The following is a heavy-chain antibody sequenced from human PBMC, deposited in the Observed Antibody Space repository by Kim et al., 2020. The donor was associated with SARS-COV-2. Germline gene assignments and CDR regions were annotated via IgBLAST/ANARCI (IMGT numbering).Heavy chain of an antibody. V-gene: IGHV4-34*01. CDR1: GGSFSGYY. J-gene: IGHJ4*02. D-gene: IGHD5-12*01. CDR3: ARTVDIVATKGGRFFDY. CDR2: INHSGST. Sequence: SETLSLTCAVYGGSFSGYYWSWIRQPPGKGLEWIGEINHSGSTNYNPSLKSRVTISVDTSKNQFSLKLSSVTAADTAVYYCARTVDIVATKGGRFFDYWGQGTLVTVSS.